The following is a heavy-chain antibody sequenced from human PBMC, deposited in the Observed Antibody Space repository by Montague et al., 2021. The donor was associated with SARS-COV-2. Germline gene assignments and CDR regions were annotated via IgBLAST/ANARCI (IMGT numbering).Heavy chain of an antibody. CDR1: GFTFSSYW. CDR3: VRPPRGGYNYPFDY. V-gene: IGHV3-74*01. D-gene: IGHD5-24*01. CDR2: INSDGSIT. J-gene: IGHJ4*02. Sequence: SLRFSCSASGFTFSSYWMHWVRQAPGKGLVWVSCINSDGSITTYADSVKGRFTISRDNAKNTVYMQMNSLRAEDTAVYYCVRPPRGGYNYPFDYWGLGTLVTVSS.